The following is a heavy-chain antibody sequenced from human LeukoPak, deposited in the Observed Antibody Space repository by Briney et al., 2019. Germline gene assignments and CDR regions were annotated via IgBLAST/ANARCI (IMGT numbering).Heavy chain of an antibody. CDR1: GFTFSSYA. D-gene: IGHD1-14*01. Sequence: PGGSLRLSCAASGFTFSSYAMSWVRQAPGRGLEWVSSISGSGGSTYYADSVKGRFIISRDNSKNTLYLQMNSLRAEDTAIYYCASDRPHPRVEPTNFDYWGQGTLITVSS. J-gene: IGHJ4*02. CDR2: ISGSGGST. V-gene: IGHV3-23*01. CDR3: ASDRPHPRVEPTNFDY.